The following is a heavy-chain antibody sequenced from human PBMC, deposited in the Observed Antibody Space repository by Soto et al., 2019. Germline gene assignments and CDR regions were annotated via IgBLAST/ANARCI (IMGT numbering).Heavy chain of an antibody. V-gene: IGHV4-59*01. CDR1: GGSISSYY. J-gene: IGHJ5*02. CDR2: IYYSGST. D-gene: IGHD3-10*01. Sequence: SETLSLTCTVSGGSISSYYWSWIRQPPGKGLEWIGYIYYSGSTNYNPSLKCRVTISVDTSKNQFSLKLSSVTAADTAVYYCARARLSRSWWFDPWGQGTLVTVSS. CDR3: ARARLSRSWWFDP.